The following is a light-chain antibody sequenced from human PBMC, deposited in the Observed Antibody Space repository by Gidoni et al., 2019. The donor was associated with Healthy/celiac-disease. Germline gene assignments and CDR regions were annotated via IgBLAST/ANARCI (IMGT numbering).Light chain of an antibody. CDR1: QSVSSSY. CDR2: GAS. Sequence: EIVLTQSPGTLSLSRGERATLSCRASQSVSSSYLAWYQQKPGQAPRLLIYGASSRATGIPDRFSGSGSGTDFTLTISRLEPEDFAVYYCQQYGSSVTFGQGTKVEIK. CDR3: QQYGSSVT. V-gene: IGKV3-20*01. J-gene: IGKJ1*01.